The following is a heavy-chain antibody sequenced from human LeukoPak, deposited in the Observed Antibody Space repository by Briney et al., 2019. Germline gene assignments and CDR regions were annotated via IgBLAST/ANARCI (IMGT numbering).Heavy chain of an antibody. CDR3: ARAGWELLSASFDP. CDR2: IYYGGSI. J-gene: IGHJ5*02. D-gene: IGHD1-26*01. V-gene: IGHV4-4*02. CDR1: GGSISSSNW. Sequence: SGTLSLTCAVSGGSISSSNWWSWVRQPPGKGLEWVGTIYYGGSIYGDPSLKGRITISLDTSKNQFSLKLNSVTAADTAVYYCARAGWELLSASFDPWGQGTLVIVSS.